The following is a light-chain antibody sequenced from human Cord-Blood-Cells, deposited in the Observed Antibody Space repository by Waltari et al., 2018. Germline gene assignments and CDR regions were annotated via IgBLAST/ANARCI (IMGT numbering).Light chain of an antibody. Sequence: QSALTQHASGSGSPGQSITISFTGHRSDVGSYNLVSWYQQPPGKTPKLMIYEGNKRPSGVSNRFSGSKSGNTASLTISGLQAEDEADYYCCSYAGYVFGTGTKVTVL. J-gene: IGLJ1*01. V-gene: IGLV2-23*01. CDR1: RSDVGSYNL. CDR2: EGN. CDR3: CSYAGYV.